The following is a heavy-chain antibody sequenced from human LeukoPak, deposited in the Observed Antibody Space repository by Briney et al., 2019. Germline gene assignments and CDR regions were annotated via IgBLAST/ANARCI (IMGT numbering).Heavy chain of an antibody. CDR1: GGTFSSYA. V-gene: IGHV1-69*06. Sequence: SVKVSCKASGGTFSSYAISWVRQAPGQGLEWMGGIIPNVGTANYAQKFQGRVTITADKSTSTAYMELSSLRSEDTAVYYCARNSGDSKGIDYWGQGTLVTVSP. CDR2: IIPNVGTA. J-gene: IGHJ4*02. D-gene: IGHD4-17*01. CDR3: ARNSGDSKGIDY.